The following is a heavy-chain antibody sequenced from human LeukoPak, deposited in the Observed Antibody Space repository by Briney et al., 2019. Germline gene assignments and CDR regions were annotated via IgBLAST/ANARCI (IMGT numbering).Heavy chain of an antibody. CDR3: VRDGGVSGYDLLDY. Sequence: GGSLRLSCAVSGIALSNYGMSWVRQAPGKGLEWVAGITGSGGSTNYADSVKGRFTISRDNPKNILYLQMNSLRAEDTAVYYCVRDGGVSGYDLLDYWGQGTLVTVSS. CDR1: GIALSNYG. CDR2: ITGSGGST. V-gene: IGHV3-23*01. J-gene: IGHJ4*02. D-gene: IGHD5-12*01.